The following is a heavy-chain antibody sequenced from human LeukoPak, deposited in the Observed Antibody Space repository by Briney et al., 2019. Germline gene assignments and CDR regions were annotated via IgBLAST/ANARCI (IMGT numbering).Heavy chain of an antibody. V-gene: IGHV1-46*01. J-gene: IGHJ4*02. Sequence: ASVKVSCKASGYTFTSYYMHWVRQAPGQGLEWMGVINPSGGSTSYAQKFQGRVTMTRDTSTSTVYMELSSLRSEDTAVYYCARDLGRLRITMIVVVPYFDYWGQGTLVTVPS. CDR1: GYTFTSYY. D-gene: IGHD3-22*01. CDR2: INPSGGST. CDR3: ARDLGRLRITMIVVVPYFDY.